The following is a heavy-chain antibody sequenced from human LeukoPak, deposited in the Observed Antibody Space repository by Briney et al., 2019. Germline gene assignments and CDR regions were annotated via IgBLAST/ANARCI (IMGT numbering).Heavy chain of an antibody. CDR1: GGTFSSYA. CDR3: ARLYSNYGDFDY. Sequence: SVKVSCKASGGTFSSYAISWVRQAPGQGLEWMGGIIPIFGTANYAQKFQGRVTITADESTSTAYMELSSLRSEDTAVYYCARLYSNYGDFDYWGQGTLVTVSS. D-gene: IGHD4-11*01. J-gene: IGHJ4*02. V-gene: IGHV1-69*13. CDR2: IIPIFGTA.